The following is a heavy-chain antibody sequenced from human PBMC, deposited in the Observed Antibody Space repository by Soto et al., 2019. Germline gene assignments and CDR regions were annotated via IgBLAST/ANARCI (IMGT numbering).Heavy chain of an antibody. CDR2: ISGSGGST. CDR3: AKTLDPSGGKLLLRAIYGMDV. CDR1: GFTFSSYA. J-gene: IGHJ6*02. Sequence: EVQLLESGGGLVQPGGSLRLSCAASGFTFSSYAMSWVRQAPGKGLEWVSAISGSGGSTYYTDSVKGRFTISRDNSKNTLYLQMNSLRAEDTAVYYCAKTLDPSGGKLLLRAIYGMDVWGQGTTVTVSS. V-gene: IGHV3-23*01. D-gene: IGHD2-15*01.